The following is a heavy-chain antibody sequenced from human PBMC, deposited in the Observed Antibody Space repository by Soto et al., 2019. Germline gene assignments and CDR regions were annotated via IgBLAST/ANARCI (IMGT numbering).Heavy chain of an antibody. CDR3: AKGGRSSWLRNGLHI. CDR2: ISSNSGNI. Sequence: EVQLVESGGGIVEPGRSLRLSCAASGFSFDNFAMHWVRQAPGKGLVWVSSISSNSGNIGYADSVKGRFTISRDNAKNSLYVERNSLRVEDTALYYCAKGGRSSWLRNGLHIWGQGTMVSASS. J-gene: IGHJ3*02. CDR1: GFSFDNFA. D-gene: IGHD6-13*01. V-gene: IGHV3-9*01.